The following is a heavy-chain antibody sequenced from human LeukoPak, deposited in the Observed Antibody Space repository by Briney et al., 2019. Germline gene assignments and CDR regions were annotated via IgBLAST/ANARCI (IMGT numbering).Heavy chain of an antibody. D-gene: IGHD2-2*01. Sequence: GGSLRLSCTASGFTFGDYAMSWVRQAPGKGLEWVGFIRSKAYGGTTEYAASVKGRFTISRDDSKSIAYLQMNSLKTEDTAVYYCTRAWDQLLGCYYYGMDVWGKGTTVTVSS. J-gene: IGHJ6*04. V-gene: IGHV3-49*04. CDR3: TRAWDQLLGCYYYGMDV. CDR2: IRSKAYGGTT. CDR1: GFTFGDYA.